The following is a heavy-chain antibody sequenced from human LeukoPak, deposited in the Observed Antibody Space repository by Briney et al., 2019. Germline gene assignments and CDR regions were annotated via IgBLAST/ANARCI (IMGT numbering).Heavy chain of an antibody. D-gene: IGHD6-6*01. Sequence: GASVKVSCKASGGTFRSYAISWLRQAPGQGLEWMGGIILILGTPNYPQKFQGRVTITADESTSTAYMELSSLRSEDTAVYYCADYSSSFNYWGQGTLVTVSS. CDR3: ADYSSSFNY. J-gene: IGHJ4*02. CDR1: GGTFRSYA. CDR2: IILILGTP. V-gene: IGHV1-69*13.